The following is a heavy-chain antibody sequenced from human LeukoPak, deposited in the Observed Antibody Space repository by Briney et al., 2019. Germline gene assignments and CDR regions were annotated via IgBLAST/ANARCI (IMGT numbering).Heavy chain of an antibody. CDR3: AKRRYYDGSGYLE. J-gene: IGHJ1*01. CDR1: GDSVSRSDSY. D-gene: IGHD3-22*01. Sequence: SETLSLTCSVSGDSVSRSDSYWDWIRQPPGKGLEWIGTIYYSGRTYYSPSLKSRVTMSVDPSNNQFSLNLRSVTAADTALYYCAKRRYYDGSGYLEWGQGTLLSVSS. CDR2: IYYSGRT. V-gene: IGHV4-39*01.